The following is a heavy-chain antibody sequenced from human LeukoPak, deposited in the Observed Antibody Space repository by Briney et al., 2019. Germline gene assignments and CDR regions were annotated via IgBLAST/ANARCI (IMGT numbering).Heavy chain of an antibody. CDR2: ISSSSSYI. CDR3: ARGKYYYYYMDV. J-gene: IGHJ6*03. CDR1: GFTFSSYS. D-gene: IGHD3-10*01. Sequence: PGGSLRLSCAASGFTFSSYSMNWVRQAPGKGLEWVSSISSSSSYIYYADSVKGRFTISRDNAKNSLNLQMNSLRAEDTAVYYCARGKYYYYYMDVWGKGTTVTVSS. V-gene: IGHV3-21*01.